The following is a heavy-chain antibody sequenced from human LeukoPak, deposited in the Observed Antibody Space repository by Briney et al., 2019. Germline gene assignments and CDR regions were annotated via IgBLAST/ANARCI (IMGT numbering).Heavy chain of an antibody. V-gene: IGHV4-59*01. CDR3: ARAPWKQLSIGYNWFDP. CDR1: GGSISSYY. Sequence: PSETLSLTCTVSGGSISSYYWSWIRQPPGKGLEWIGYIYYSGSTNYNPSLKSRVTISVDTSKNQFSLKLSSVTAADTAVYYCARAPWKQLSIGYNWFDPWGQGTLVTVSS. CDR2: IYYSGST. J-gene: IGHJ5*02. D-gene: IGHD6-13*01.